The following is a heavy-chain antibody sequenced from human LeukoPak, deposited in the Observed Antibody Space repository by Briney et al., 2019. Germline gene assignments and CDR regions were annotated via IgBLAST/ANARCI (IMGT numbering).Heavy chain of an antibody. D-gene: IGHD3-3*01. CDR1: GGSVSSGSYY. J-gene: IGHJ6*02. V-gene: IGHV4-61*01. CDR3: ARGGNYDFWSGYYRDERWMDV. CDR2: IYYSGST. Sequence: PSETLSLTCTVSGGSVSSGSYYWSWIRQPPGKGLEWIGYIYYSGSTNYNPSLKSRVTISVDTSKNQFSLKLSSVTAADTAVYYCARGGNYDFWSGYYRDERWMDVWGQGTTVTVSS.